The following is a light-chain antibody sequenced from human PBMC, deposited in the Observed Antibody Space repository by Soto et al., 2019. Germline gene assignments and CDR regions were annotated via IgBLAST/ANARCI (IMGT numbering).Light chain of an antibody. CDR3: QQYDNWLRT. CDR1: QSVSSN. V-gene: IGKV3-15*01. CDR2: GAS. Sequence: IVMTQSPATLSVSPGERATLSCRASQSVSSNLAWYQQKPGQAPRLLVYGASTRATGIPARFSGSGSGTDFTLTISSLQSEDFAMYYCQQYDNWLRTFGQGTKVEIK. J-gene: IGKJ1*01.